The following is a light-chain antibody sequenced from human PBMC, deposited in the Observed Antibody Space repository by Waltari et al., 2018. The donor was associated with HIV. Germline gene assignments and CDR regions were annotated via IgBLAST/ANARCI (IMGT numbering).Light chain of an antibody. CDR1: SSDVGGYSY. CDR2: DVT. CDR3: CSYAGSYKYI. Sequence: QSALTQPRSVSGSPGQSVTISCTGTSSDVGGYSYVSWYPQHTAKAPKVLIYDVTKRPSGAPDRFSGSKSGNTASLTISGLQAEDEADYYCCSYAGSYKYILGSGTKVTVL. V-gene: IGLV2-11*01. J-gene: IGLJ1*01.